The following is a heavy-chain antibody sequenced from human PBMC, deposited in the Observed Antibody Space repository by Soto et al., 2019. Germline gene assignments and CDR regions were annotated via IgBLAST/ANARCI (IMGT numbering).Heavy chain of an antibody. CDR2: ISAYNGNT. CDR3: ARDVTIFGVVIRNWFDP. Sequence: QVQLVQSGAEVKKPGASVKVSCKASGYTFTSYGISWVRQAPGQGLEWMGWISAYNGNTNYAQKLQGRVTMTTDTATRQAYMELRSLRSDDTDVYYCARDVTIFGVVIRNWFDPWGQGTLVTVSS. J-gene: IGHJ5*02. CDR1: GYTFTSYG. V-gene: IGHV1-18*01. D-gene: IGHD3-3*01.